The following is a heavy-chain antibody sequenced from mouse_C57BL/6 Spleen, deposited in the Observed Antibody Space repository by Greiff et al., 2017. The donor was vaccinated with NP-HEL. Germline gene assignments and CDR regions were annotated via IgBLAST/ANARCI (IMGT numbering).Heavy chain of an antibody. Sequence: QVQLQQSGAELVRPGASVKLSCKASGYTFTDYYINWVKQRPGQGLEWIARIYPGSGNTYYNEKFKGKATLTAEKSSSTAYMQLSSLTSENSAVYFCARSLAQATFFAYWGQGTLVTVSA. CDR2: IYPGSGNT. J-gene: IGHJ3*01. D-gene: IGHD3-2*02. V-gene: IGHV1-76*01. CDR3: ARSLAQATFFAY. CDR1: GYTFTDYY.